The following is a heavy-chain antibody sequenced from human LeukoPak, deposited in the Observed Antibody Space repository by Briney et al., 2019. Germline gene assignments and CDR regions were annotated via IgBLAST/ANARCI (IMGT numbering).Heavy chain of an antibody. D-gene: IGHD2-15*01. J-gene: IGHJ3*02. CDR1: GFTFDDYA. V-gene: IGHV3-9*03. Sequence: PGGSLRLSCAASGFTFDDYAMHWVRQAPGKGLEWVSGISWNSGSIGYADSVKGRFTISGDNAKNSLYLQMNSLRAEDMALYYGASQKLGYCSGGSCYGDAFDIWGQGTMVTVSS. CDR2: ISWNSGSI. CDR3: ASQKLGYCSGGSCYGDAFDI.